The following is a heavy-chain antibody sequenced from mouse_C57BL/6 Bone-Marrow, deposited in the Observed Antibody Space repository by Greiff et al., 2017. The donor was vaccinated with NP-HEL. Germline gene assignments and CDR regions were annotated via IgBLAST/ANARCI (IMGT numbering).Heavy chain of an antibody. CDR3: ARGKNYDYDGDY. J-gene: IGHJ2*01. Sequence: VQLQQSGPELVKPGASVKISCKASGYSFTSYYIHWVKQRPGQGLEWIGWIYPGSGNTKYNEKFKGKATLTADTSSSTAYMQLSSLTSEDSAVYYCARGKNYDYDGDYWGQGTTLTVSS. D-gene: IGHD2-4*01. V-gene: IGHV1-66*01. CDR2: IYPGSGNT. CDR1: GYSFTSYY.